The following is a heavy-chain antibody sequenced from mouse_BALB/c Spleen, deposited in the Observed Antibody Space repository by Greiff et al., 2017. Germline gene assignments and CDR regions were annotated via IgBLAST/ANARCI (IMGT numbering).Heavy chain of an antibody. CDR1: GYTFTSYY. V-gene: IGHV1S81*02. CDR3: TRGGDYEGFDY. D-gene: IGHD2-4*01. CDR2: INPSNGGT. Sequence: QVQLKESGAELVKPGASVKLSCKASGYTFTSYYMYWVKQRPGQGLEWIGEINPSNGGTNFNEKFKSKATLTVDKSSNTAYMQLSSLTSEDSAVYYCTRGGDYEGFDYWGQGTTLTVSS. J-gene: IGHJ2*01.